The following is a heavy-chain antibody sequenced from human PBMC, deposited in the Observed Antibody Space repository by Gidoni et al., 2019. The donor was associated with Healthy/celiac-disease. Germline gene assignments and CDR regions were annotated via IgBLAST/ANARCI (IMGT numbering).Heavy chain of an antibody. D-gene: IGHD6-13*01. CDR2: IWYDGSNK. CDR3: ARTQQLVRFVYFDY. Sequence: QVQLVESVGREVQPGRSLRLSCAASSFTFSSYGMHWVRPAPGKGLEWLVVIWYDGSNKYYADSVKGRFTISRDNSKNTLYLQMNSLRAEDTAVYYCARTQQLVRFVYFDYWGQGTLVTVSS. CDR1: SFTFSSYG. J-gene: IGHJ4*02. V-gene: IGHV3-33*01.